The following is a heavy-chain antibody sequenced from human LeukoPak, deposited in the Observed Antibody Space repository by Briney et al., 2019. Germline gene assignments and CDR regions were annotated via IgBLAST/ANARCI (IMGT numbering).Heavy chain of an antibody. D-gene: IGHD6-19*01. CDR3: AKLIALAAPRYGYYYGLDV. CDR1: GFTFDDYA. J-gene: IGHJ6*02. V-gene: IGHV3-9*01. CDR2: ISWNSGSI. Sequence: GGSLRLSCAASGFTFDDYAMHWVRQAPGNGLEWVSGISWNSGSIGYADSVKGRFTVSRDNAKNSLYLQMNSLRAEDTALYYCAKLIALAAPRYGYYYGLDVWGQGTTVTVSS.